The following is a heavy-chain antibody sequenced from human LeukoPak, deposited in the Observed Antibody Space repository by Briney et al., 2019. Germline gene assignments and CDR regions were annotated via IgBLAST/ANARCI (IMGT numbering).Heavy chain of an antibody. V-gene: IGHV1-2*02. J-gene: IGHJ3*02. CDR2: INPNSGGT. Sequence: ASVKVSCKASGGTFTGYYMHWVRQAPGQGLEWMGWINPNSGGTNYAQKFQGRVTMTRDASISTAYMELSRLRSDDTAVYYCARGGTLLKALDAFDIWGQGTMVTVSS. D-gene: IGHD3-16*01. CDR1: GGTFTGYY. CDR3: ARGGTLLKALDAFDI.